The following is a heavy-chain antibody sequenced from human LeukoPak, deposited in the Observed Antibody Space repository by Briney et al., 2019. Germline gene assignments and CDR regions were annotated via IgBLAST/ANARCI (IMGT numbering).Heavy chain of an antibody. V-gene: IGHV1-18*01. D-gene: IGHD2-21*02. J-gene: IGHJ5*02. Sequence: ASVKVSCEASGYTFTRYAISWVRQAPGQGLEWMGWISGYNGNTNYPQKFQDRVTMTTDTSTRTAYMELRSLRSDDTAVYYCARPGCSGGDCYSSADHWGQGTLVTVSS. CDR2: ISGYNGNT. CDR1: GYTFTRYA. CDR3: ARPGCSGGDCYSSADH.